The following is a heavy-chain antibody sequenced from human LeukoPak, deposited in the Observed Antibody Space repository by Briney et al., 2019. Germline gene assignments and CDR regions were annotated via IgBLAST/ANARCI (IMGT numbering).Heavy chain of an antibody. Sequence: SETLSLTCTVSGGSISSYYWSWIRQPPGKGLEWIGYIYTSGSTNYNPSLKSRVTISVDTSKNQFSLKLSSVTAADTAVYYCARLEGYYYMDVWGKGTTVTVS. V-gene: IGHV4-4*09. J-gene: IGHJ6*03. CDR2: IYTSGST. CDR1: GGSISSYY. CDR3: ARLEGYYYMDV.